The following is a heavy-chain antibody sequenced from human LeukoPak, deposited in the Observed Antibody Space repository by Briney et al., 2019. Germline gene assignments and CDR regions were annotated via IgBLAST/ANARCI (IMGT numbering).Heavy chain of an antibody. Sequence: GGSLRLSCAASGFTFSSYAMSWVRQAPGKGLEWVSAISGSGGSTYYADSVKGRFTISRDNSKNTLYLQMNSLRAEDTAVYHCAKDPNYYDSSGYQLIDYWGQGTLVTVSS. CDR2: ISGSGGST. V-gene: IGHV3-23*01. CDR3: AKDPNYYDSSGYQLIDY. J-gene: IGHJ4*02. D-gene: IGHD3-22*01. CDR1: GFTFSSYA.